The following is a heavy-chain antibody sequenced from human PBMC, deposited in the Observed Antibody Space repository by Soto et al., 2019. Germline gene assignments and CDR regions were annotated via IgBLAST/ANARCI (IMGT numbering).Heavy chain of an antibody. CDR1: GGTFSSYA. J-gene: IGHJ6*02. Sequence: SVKVSCKASGGTFSSYAISWVRQAPGRGLEWMGGIIPIFGTANYAQKFQGRVTMTADKSTSTAYMELSRLRSDDTAVYYCASFSRVVPAAIYYYYGMDVWGQGTTVTVSS. CDR2: IIPIFGTA. D-gene: IGHD2-2*01. CDR3: ASFSRVVPAAIYYYYGMDV. V-gene: IGHV1-69*06.